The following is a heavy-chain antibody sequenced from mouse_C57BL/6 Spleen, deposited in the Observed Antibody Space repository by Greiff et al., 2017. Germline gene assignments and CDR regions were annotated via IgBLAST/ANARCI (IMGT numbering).Heavy chain of an antibody. CDR2: IAPADGDT. J-gene: IGHJ3*01. Sequence: VQLKQSGAELVRPGASVKLSCTASGFNIKDYYMHWVKQRPEQGLEWIGRIAPADGDTEYAPKFQGKATMTADASSNTAYLQLSRLTSEDTAVYYCTSWGDWFAYWGQGTLVTVSA. V-gene: IGHV14-1*01. CDR3: TSWGDWFAY. CDR1: GFNIKDYY.